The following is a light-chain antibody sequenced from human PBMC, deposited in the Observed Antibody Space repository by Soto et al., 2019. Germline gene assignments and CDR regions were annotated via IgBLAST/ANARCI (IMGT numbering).Light chain of an antibody. V-gene: IGLV2-14*01. CDR3: SSYTSSSTLDYV. CDR2: EVS. CDR1: SSDIGGYNY. J-gene: IGLJ1*01. Sequence: QSALTQPASVSGSPGQSITISCTGTSSDIGGYNYVSWYQQHPGKAPKLMIYEVSNRPSGVSNRLSGSKSGNTASLTISGLLAEDEADYYCSSYTSSSTLDYVFGTGTKVTVL.